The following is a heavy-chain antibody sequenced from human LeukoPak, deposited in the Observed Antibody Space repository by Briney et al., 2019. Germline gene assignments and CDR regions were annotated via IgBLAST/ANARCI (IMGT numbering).Heavy chain of an antibody. V-gene: IGHV3-30*18. CDR2: ISNGGNNK. CDR1: GFTFSDYY. CDR3: AKDGAAAGTFDY. J-gene: IGHJ4*02. Sequence: GGSLRLSCAASGFTFSDYYMSWIRQAPGKGLEWVAVISNGGNNKYYADSVKGRFTISRDNSKNTLYLQMNSLRAEDTAVYYCAKDGAAAGTFDYWGQGTLVTVSS. D-gene: IGHD6-13*01.